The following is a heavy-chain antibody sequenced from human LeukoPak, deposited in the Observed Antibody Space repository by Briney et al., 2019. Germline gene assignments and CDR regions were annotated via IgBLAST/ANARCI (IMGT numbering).Heavy chain of an antibody. D-gene: IGHD3-22*01. CDR2: ISSSSSYI. CDR3: ARDSGDYYDSSGLDY. V-gene: IGHV3-21*01. CDR1: GFTFSSYS. J-gene: IGHJ4*02. Sequence: PGGSLRLSCAASGFTFSSYSMNWVRQAPGKGLEWVSSISSSSSYIYYADSVKGRFTISRDNAKNSLYLQMNSLRAEDTAVYYCARDSGDYYDSSGLDYWGQGTLVTVSS.